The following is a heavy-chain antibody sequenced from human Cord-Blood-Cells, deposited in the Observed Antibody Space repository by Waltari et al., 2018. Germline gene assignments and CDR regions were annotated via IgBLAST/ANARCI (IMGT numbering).Heavy chain of an antibody. D-gene: IGHD6-13*01. CDR2: IYTSGST. CDR3: ARDSDSSSWYWFDP. V-gene: IGHV4-4*07. J-gene: IGHJ5*02. CDR1: GGSISSYY. Sequence: QVQLQESGPGLVKPSETLSLTCTVSGGSISSYYWSWIRQPAGKGLEWIGRIYTSGSTNYNPALKSLVTMSVDTSKNQFSLKLSSVTAADTAVYYCARDSDSSSWYWFDPWGQGTLVTVSS.